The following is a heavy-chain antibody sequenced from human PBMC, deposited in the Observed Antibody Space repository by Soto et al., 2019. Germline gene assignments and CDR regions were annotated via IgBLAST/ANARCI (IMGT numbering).Heavy chain of an antibody. Sequence: SETLSLTCTVSGGSISSSSYYWGWIRQPPGKGLEWIGSIYYSGSTYYNPSLKSRVTISVDTSKNQFSLKLSSVTAADTAVYYCARVYSGSYSDSWGQGTLVTVSS. CDR2: IYYSGST. V-gene: IGHV4-39*07. D-gene: IGHD1-26*01. CDR1: GGSISSSSYY. CDR3: ARVYSGSYSDS. J-gene: IGHJ4*02.